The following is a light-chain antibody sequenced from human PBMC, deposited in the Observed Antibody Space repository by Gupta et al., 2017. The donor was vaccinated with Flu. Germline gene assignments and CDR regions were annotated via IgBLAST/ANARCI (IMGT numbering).Light chain of an antibody. CDR3: QQANDFPIT. V-gene: IGKV1-12*01. J-gene: IGKJ4*01. Sequence: DIQMTQSPSSVSASVGDRVTITCRASQTINNWLAWYQQKPGRAPKLLIYAASSLQSGVPPRFSDSGSGTDFTLTINSLQPEDFATYYCQQANDFPITFGGGTKVEIK. CDR1: QTINNW. CDR2: AAS.